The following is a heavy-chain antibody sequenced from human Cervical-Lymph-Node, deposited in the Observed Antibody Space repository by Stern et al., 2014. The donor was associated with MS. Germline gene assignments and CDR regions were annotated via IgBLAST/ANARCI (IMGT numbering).Heavy chain of an antibody. CDR1: GFIISDHF. V-gene: IGHV3-72*01. Sequence: VQLVESGGGLVQPGGSLRLSCAASGFIISDHFMDWFRQAPGKGLEWVGRSRNKDHSFTTEYAASVRGRFTISRDESKNSLYLQMNSLKTEDTATYLCARGFRSFDYWGQGTLVTVSS. CDR3: ARGFRSFDY. CDR2: SRNKDHSFTT. J-gene: IGHJ4*02.